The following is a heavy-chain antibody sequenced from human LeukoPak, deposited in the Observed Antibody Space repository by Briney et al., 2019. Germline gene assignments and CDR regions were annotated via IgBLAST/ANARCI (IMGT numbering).Heavy chain of an antibody. J-gene: IGHJ4*02. CDR3: VRHYVLHIVGPSY. CDR1: GYSISNNFY. Sequence: SETLSLTCTVSGYSISNNFYWAWIRQSPGKGLEWIVSINHSWSTYYNPSLKSRVTISVDTSKNQFSLKLTSVTAADTAMYFCVRHYVLHIVGPSYWGQGILVTVSS. D-gene: IGHD1-26*01. CDR2: INHSWST. V-gene: IGHV4-38-2*02.